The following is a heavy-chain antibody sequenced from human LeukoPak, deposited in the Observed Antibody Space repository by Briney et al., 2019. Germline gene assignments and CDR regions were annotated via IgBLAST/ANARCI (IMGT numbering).Heavy chain of an antibody. D-gene: IGHD3-9*01. CDR3: ALGTYSEILIGYSLFFYYFDV. Sequence: SVQVSCKASGGTFSSYAISWVRQAPGQGLEWMGGIIPIFGTANYAQKFQGRVTITTDESTSTAYMELSSLSSEETDVYDWALGTYSEILIGYSLFFYYFDVWGQGTTVTVSS. CDR1: GGTFSSYA. CDR2: IIPIFGTA. J-gene: IGHJ6*03. V-gene: IGHV1-69*05.